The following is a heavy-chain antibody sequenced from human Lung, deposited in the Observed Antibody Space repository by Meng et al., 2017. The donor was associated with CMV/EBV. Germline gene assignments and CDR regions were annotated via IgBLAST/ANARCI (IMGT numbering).Heavy chain of an antibody. Sequence: LTFTVDVGADAIESYNWSCIRQLPGKGLYWIGYIYYSGRTHYNPSLVSRATTSVESSKSHFSLKLSCVTAAYTAVYYCARHQNTGTYDFDYWGQGTLVTVSS. CDR3: ARHQNTGTYDFDY. CDR2: IYYSGRT. D-gene: IGHD3-16*01. CDR1: VGADAIESYN. J-gene: IGHJ4*02. V-gene: IGHV4-31*03.